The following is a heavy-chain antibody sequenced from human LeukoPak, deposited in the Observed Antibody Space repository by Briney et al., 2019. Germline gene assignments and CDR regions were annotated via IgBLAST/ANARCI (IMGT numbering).Heavy chain of an antibody. V-gene: IGHV1-8*02. CDR3: ARHHYDFWSGTNWFDP. CDR2: MNPNSGNT. J-gene: IGHJ5*02. CDR1: GGTFSSYA. D-gene: IGHD3-3*01. Sequence: ASVKVSCKASGGTFSSYAINWVRQATGQGLEWMGWMNPNSGNTGYAQKFQGRVTMTRNTSISTAYMELSSLRSEDTAVYYCARHHYDFWSGTNWFDPWGQGTLVTVSS.